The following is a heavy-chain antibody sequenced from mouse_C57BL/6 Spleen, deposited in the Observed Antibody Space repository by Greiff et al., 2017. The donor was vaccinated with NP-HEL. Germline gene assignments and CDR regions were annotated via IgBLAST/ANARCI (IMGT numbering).Heavy chain of an antibody. CDR1: GYSITSGSF. J-gene: IGHJ3*01. D-gene: IGHD2-3*01. V-gene: IGHV3-6*01. CDR2: ISYDGCN. Sequence: DVKLQESGPGLVKPSQSLSLSCSVSGYSITSGSFCNWIRQFPGNHLEWVGYISYDGCNNYNPSLKNRFSFTRDTSKNQFFLKLNYVTTEDTATYYCASYEGYYGDWFAYWGQGTLVTVSA. CDR3: ASYEGYYGDWFAY.